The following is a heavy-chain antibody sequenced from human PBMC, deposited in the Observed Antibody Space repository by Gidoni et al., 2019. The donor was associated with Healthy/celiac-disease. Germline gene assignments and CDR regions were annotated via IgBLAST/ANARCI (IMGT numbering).Heavy chain of an antibody. V-gene: IGHV4-34*01. CDR2: INHSGST. Sequence: QVQLQQLGAGLLKPSETLSLTCAVYGGSFSGYYWSWIRQPPGKGLEWIGEINHSGSTNYNQSLKSRVTISVDTSKNQFSRKLSSVTAADTAVYYCARGLEQLAPGDYYYYGMDVWGQGTTVTVSS. CDR1: GGSFSGYY. J-gene: IGHJ6*02. D-gene: IGHD6-6*01. CDR3: ARGLEQLAPGDYYYYGMDV.